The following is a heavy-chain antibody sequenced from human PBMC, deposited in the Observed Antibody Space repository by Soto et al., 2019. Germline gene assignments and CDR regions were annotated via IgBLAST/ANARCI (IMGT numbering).Heavy chain of an antibody. CDR1: GYIFTGYY. V-gene: IGHV1-2*02. CDR2: INPNTGVT. CDR3: AKDSGDGRNFDS. D-gene: IGHD5-12*01. Sequence: GASVKVSCKASGYIFTGYYIHWVRQAPGQGLEWLGWINPNTGVTKYTQKFQGRVTMTRDTFINTAYMELSRLTSDDTAVFYCAKDSGDGRNFDSWGQGTLVTVSS. J-gene: IGHJ4*02.